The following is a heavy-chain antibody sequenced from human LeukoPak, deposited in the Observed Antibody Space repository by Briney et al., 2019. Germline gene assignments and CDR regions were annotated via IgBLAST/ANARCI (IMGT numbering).Heavy chain of an antibody. J-gene: IGHJ4*02. CDR2: ISSSGRTI. V-gene: IGHV3-48*03. CDR3: ARGSGYDYLSDY. D-gene: IGHD5-12*01. Sequence: QPGGSLRLSCAASGLIFSGYEMSWVRQAPGKGLEWVSYISSSGRTIYYADSVRGRLTISRDDAKNSLYLQMNSLRDEDTAVYYCARGSGYDYLSDYWGPGTLVTVSS. CDR1: GLIFSGYE.